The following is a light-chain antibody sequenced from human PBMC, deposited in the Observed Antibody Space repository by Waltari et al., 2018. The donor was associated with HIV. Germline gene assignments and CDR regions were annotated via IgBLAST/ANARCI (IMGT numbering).Light chain of an antibody. Sequence: QSALTQPRSVSGSPGQSVTISCTGTSSDVGGWNFVSWYQQHPGKAPKLIISDVSKWPPGVPDRFSGSKSGNTAYRTISGLQAEDEADYYCCSYASYAGGYWLFGGGTKVTVL. CDR1: SSDVGGWNF. V-gene: IGLV2-11*01. J-gene: IGLJ3*02. CDR2: DVS. CDR3: CSYASYAGGYWL.